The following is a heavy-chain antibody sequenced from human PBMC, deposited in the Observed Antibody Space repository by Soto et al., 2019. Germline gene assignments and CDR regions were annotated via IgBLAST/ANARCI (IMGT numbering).Heavy chain of an antibody. J-gene: IGHJ4*02. CDR3: ARRRSGYYAGHFDY. Sequence: EVQLVESGGGLVQPGGSLRLSCAASGFSFIDYDIHWVRQATGKGLAWVSGIKTAGDTYYAGSGKGRFTIFREKAKNAFYLQVSSLRADDTAVYYCARRRSGYYAGHFDYWGQGPLVAVSS. CDR1: GFSFIDYD. D-gene: IGHD3-3*01. CDR2: IKTAGDT. V-gene: IGHV3-13*01.